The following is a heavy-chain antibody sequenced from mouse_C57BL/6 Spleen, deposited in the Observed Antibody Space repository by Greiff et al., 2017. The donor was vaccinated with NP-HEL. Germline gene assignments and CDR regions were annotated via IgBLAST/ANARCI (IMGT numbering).Heavy chain of an antibody. CDR2: IDPSDSET. V-gene: IGHV1-52*01. D-gene: IGHD2-1*01. J-gene: IGHJ4*01. CDR1: GYTFTSYW. Sequence: VQLQQPGAELVRPGSSVKLSCKASGYTFTSYWMHWVKQRPIQGLEWIGNIDPSDSETHYNQKFKDKATLTVDKSSSTAYMQLSSLTSEDSAVYYCAFYYGNYGYYAMDYWGQGTSVTVSS. CDR3: AFYYGNYGYYAMDY.